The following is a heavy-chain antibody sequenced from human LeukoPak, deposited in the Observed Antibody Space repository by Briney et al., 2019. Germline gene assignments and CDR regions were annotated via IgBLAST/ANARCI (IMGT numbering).Heavy chain of an antibody. CDR2: INPNSGGT. Sequence: ASVKLSCKASGYTFTGYYIHWVRQAPGQGLEWMGWINPNSGGTNYAHKFQGRVTMTRDTSINTAYMELNSLRSDDTAVYYCARDARGYYGSGNYFITLYWGQGTLVTVSS. CDR3: ARDARGYYGSGNYFITLY. D-gene: IGHD3-10*01. J-gene: IGHJ4*02. CDR1: GYTFTGYY. V-gene: IGHV1-2*07.